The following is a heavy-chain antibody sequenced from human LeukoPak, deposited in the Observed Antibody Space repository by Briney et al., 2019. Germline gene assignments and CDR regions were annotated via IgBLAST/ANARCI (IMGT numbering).Heavy chain of an antibody. CDR1: GGSISSSNW. CDR3: TREYCSSTSCHLDY. Sequence: SGTLSLTCAVSGGSISSSNWWSWVRQPPGKGLEWIGEIYRSGRTNYNPSLKSRVIISVDKSKNQFSLKLSSVTAADTAVYYCTREYCSSTSCHLDYWGQGTLVTVSS. J-gene: IGHJ4*02. CDR2: IYRSGRT. V-gene: IGHV4-4*02. D-gene: IGHD2-2*01.